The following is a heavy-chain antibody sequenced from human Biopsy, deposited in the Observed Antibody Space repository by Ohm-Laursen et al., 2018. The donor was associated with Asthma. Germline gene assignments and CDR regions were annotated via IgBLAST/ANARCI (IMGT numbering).Heavy chain of an antibody. V-gene: IGHV3-30-3*01. J-gene: IGHJ4*02. Sequence: SLRLSCAASGTHFGSYNMHWARQAPGKGLEWVAVITFDGSTQHYGDSVKGRFTISRDNSKNTLYLQMNSLRAEDTAVYYCARDAWERQKPYAYYFDYWGQGTLVTVSS. CDR1: GTHFGSYN. CDR3: ARDAWERQKPYAYYFDY. CDR2: ITFDGSTQ. D-gene: IGHD1-26*01.